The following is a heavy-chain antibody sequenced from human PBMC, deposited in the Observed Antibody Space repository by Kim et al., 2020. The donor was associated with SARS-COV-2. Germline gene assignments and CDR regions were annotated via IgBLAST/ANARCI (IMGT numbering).Heavy chain of an antibody. CDR3: ARDRGSYYGWFDP. CDR1: GYTFTGYY. D-gene: IGHD1-26*01. CDR2: INPNSGGT. V-gene: IGHV1-2*02. Sequence: ASVKVSCKASGYTFTGYYMHWVRQAPGQGLEWMGWINPNSGGTNYAQKFQGRVTMTRDTSISTAYMELSRLRSDDTAVYYCARDRGSYYGWFDPWGQGTLVTVSS. J-gene: IGHJ5*02.